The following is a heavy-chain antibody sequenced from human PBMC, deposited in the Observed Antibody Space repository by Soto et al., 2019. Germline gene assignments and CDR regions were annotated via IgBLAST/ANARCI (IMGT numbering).Heavy chain of an antibody. J-gene: IGHJ6*03. V-gene: IGHV4-39*01. D-gene: IGHD2-2*01. Sequence: QLQLQESGPGLVKPSETLSLTCTVSGGSISSSSSSWGWIRQPPGKGLEWLGIISYSGSTYYSPSLKSRVTISVDASTDLFTLKLSSVTAADTAVYYCARTYVTDVGVVPASKDYMDVWGKGTTVTVSS. CDR3: ARTYVTDVGVVPASKDYMDV. CDR2: ISYSGST. CDR1: GGSISSSSSS.